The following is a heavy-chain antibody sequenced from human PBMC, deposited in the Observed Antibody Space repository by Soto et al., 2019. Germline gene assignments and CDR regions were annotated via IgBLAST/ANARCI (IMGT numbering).Heavy chain of an antibody. V-gene: IGHV1-18*01. CDR2: ISAYNGNT. Sequence: ASVKVSCKASGYTFTSYGISWVRQAPGQGLGWMGWISAYNGNTNYAQKLQGRVTMTTDTSTSTAHMELRSLRSEDTAVYYCAADRATPPYLPGHNWFDPWGQGTLVTVSS. CDR1: GYTFTSYG. D-gene: IGHD3-16*01. J-gene: IGHJ5*02. CDR3: AADRATPPYLPGHNWFDP.